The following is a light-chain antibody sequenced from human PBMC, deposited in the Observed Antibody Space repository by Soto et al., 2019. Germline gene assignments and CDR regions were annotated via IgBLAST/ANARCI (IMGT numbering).Light chain of an antibody. CDR2: GAS. CDR3: QQCNNWPLT. CDR1: QSVNSN. V-gene: IGKV3-15*01. Sequence: EIVMTQTPATLSVSPGERATLSCRASQSVNSNLAWYQKNPGQAPRLLIYGASTRAPGIPARFSGSGSGTEFTLTISSLQSEDFAVYYCQQCNNWPLTFGQGTKVEIK. J-gene: IGKJ1*01.